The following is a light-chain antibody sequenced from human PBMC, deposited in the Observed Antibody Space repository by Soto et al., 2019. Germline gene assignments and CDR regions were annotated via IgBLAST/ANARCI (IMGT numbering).Light chain of an antibody. CDR2: AAS. CDR3: QHYNSYPIT. V-gene: IGKV1-5*01. Sequence: DIQMTQSPSTLSASAGDAVTITCRASESIDNWLAWYQQKPGKAPKLLLFAASTLKSGVPSRFSGSGSGTEFTLTISSLQPDDFATYYCQHYNSYPITFGQGTRLEIK. J-gene: IGKJ5*01. CDR1: ESIDNW.